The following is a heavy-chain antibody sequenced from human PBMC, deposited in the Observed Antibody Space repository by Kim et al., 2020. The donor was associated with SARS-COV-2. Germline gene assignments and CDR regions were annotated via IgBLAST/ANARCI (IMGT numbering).Heavy chain of an antibody. J-gene: IGHJ6*02. CDR2: INAGNGNT. CDR1: GYTFTSYA. V-gene: IGHV1-3*01. CDR3: ARDPYCSGGSCYYYYYGMDV. D-gene: IGHD2-15*01. Sequence: ASVKVSCKASGYTFTSYAMHWVRQAPGQRLEWMGWINAGNGNTKYSQKFQGRVTITRDTSASTAYMELSSLRSEDTAVYYCARDPYCSGGSCYYYYYGMDVWGQGTTVTVSS.